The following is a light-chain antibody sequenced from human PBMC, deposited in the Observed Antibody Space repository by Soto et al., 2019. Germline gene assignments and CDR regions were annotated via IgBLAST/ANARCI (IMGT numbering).Light chain of an antibody. CDR2: GVN. V-gene: IGLV2-14*01. CDR3: SSYTTSYFYV. Sequence: QSALAQPASVSGSPGQSITISCTGSGRDIGAYDYVSWYQQHPGKAPKLLIYGVNNRPSGVSYRFSASKSAFTASLTISGLQAVDEAHYYCSSYTTSYFYVFGPGTKVTVL. J-gene: IGLJ1*01. CDR1: GRDIGAYDY.